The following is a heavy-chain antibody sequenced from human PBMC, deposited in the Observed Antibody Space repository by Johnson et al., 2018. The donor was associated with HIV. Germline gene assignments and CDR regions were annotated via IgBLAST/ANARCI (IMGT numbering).Heavy chain of an antibody. Sequence: QVQLVESGGGVVQPGRSLRLSCAASAFTFSSYAMHWVRQAPGKGLEWVAVISFDGNNKYYADSVKGRFTISRDNSKNTLYLQMNKLRAEDTDVYCCAGQVRGLRLGVYAFDIWGQGTMVTVSS. J-gene: IGHJ3*02. CDR1: AFTFSSYA. V-gene: IGHV3-30*03. CDR2: ISFDGNNK. CDR3: AGQVRGLRLGVYAFDI. D-gene: IGHD2-8*02.